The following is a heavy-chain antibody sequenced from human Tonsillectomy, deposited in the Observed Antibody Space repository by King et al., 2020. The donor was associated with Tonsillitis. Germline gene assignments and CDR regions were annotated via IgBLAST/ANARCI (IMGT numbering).Heavy chain of an antibody. V-gene: IGHV4-39*02. CDR1: GGSMSSSDHF. J-gene: IGHJ4*02. CDR3: ARYVSGSFDY. Sequence: QLQESGPGVVKPSETLSLTCAVSGGSMSSSDHFWAWIRQPPGKGLEWIAYMYYSGTTFYNPSLKSRITISGGTSENRFSLKLSPVTAADTAVYFCARYVSGSFDYWGQGALVTVSS. D-gene: IGHD1-26*01. CDR2: MYYSGTT.